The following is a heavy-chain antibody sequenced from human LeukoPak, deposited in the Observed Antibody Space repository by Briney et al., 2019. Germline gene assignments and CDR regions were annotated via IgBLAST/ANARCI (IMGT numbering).Heavy chain of an antibody. D-gene: IGHD2-2*02. Sequence: ASVKVSCKASGYTFTSYGISWVRQAPGQGLEWMGWISAYNGNTNYAQKLQGRVTMTTDTSTSTAYMELRSLRSDDTAVYYCARVTCSSTGCYIVLGWFDPWGQGTLVTVSS. CDR1: GYTFTSYG. CDR3: ARVTCSSTGCYIVLGWFDP. V-gene: IGHV1-18*01. J-gene: IGHJ5*02. CDR2: ISAYNGNT.